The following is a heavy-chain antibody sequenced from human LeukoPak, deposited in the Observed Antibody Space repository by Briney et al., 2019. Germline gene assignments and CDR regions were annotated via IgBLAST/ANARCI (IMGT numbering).Heavy chain of an antibody. CDR2: IIPIFGTA. Sequence: SVTVSCKASGYTFTSYGISWVRQAPGQGLEWMGGIIPIFGTANYAQKFQGRVTITADESTSTAYMELSSLRSEDTAVYYCARDPNSSGYDYWGQGTLVTVSS. V-gene: IGHV1-69*13. D-gene: IGHD3-22*01. J-gene: IGHJ4*02. CDR3: ARDPNSSGYDY. CDR1: GYTFTSYG.